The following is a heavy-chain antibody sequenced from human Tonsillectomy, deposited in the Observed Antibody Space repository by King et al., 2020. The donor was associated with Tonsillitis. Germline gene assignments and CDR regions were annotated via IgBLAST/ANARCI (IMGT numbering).Heavy chain of an antibody. CDR2: INQDGRKT. Sequence: VQLVESGGGVVQPGGSLRLSCTASGFTLTTYWMTWLRQAPGKGLEWVANINQDGRKTYYSDSVRGRFTVSRDNAENSLYLQMNSLRAGDTAVYYCAGESMPERSGSYYDAFDLWGQGTVVTVSS. D-gene: IGHD3-10*01. V-gene: IGHV3-7*01. CDR1: GFTLTTYW. CDR3: AGESMPERSGSYYDAFDL. J-gene: IGHJ3*01.